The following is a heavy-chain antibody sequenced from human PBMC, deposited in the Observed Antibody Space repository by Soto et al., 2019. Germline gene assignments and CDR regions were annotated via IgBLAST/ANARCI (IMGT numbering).Heavy chain of an antibody. J-gene: IGHJ4*02. CDR1: GFTFNRHW. V-gene: IGHV3-7*01. CDR2: IKEDGSEK. Sequence: EVQLVESGGGLVQPGGSLRLSCAVSGFTFNRHWMSWVRQTPGKGLEWVASIKEDGSEKSYVDSVEGRFTISRDNAKNSLFLQTHSLRVEDTAVYYCVRTGWNPPDYWGQGTLVTVSS. CDR3: VRTGWNPPDY. D-gene: IGHD1-1*01.